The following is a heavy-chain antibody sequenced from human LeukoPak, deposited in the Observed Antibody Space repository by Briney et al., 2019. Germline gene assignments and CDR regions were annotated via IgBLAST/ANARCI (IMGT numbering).Heavy chain of an antibody. CDR1: GFTFDDYA. V-gene: IGHV3-9*01. J-gene: IGHJ5*02. Sequence: PGGSLRLSCAASGFTFDDYAMHWVRQRPGKGLEWVSGIRSNSDAVAYADSLKGRFTISRDNAKNSLYLQMNSLRDEDTAFYYCAKDRWTIFGVSSGVGWFDPWGQGTLVSVSS. CDR3: AKDRWTIFGVSSGVGWFDP. CDR2: IRSNSDAV. D-gene: IGHD3-3*01.